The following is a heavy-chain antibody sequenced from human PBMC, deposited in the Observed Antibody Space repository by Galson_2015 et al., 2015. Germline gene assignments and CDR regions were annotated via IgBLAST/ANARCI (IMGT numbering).Heavy chain of an antibody. CDR1: GLTFTNFA. V-gene: IGHV3-23*01. CDR3: EGQRQGMSLSATDDF. J-gene: IGHJ4*02. CDR2: ISGSGVNT. Sequence: SLRLSCAASGLTFTNFAMSWVRQAPGKGLEWVSGISGSGVNTYYADSVKGRFTVSRDNSKNTLYLQMKNLRPEDTAVYYCEGQRQGMSLSATDDFWGQGTQVTVSS. D-gene: IGHD2-15*01.